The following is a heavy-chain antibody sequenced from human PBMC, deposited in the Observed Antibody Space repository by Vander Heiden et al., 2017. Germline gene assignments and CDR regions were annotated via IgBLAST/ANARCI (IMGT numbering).Heavy chain of an antibody. Sequence: QLQLQESGPGLVKPSETLSPTRTVSGGPITSSSYYWGWIRQPPGKGLEWIGSIYYSGSPYYNPSLKSRVTISVDTSKNQFSLKLSSVTAADTAVYYCGRGSQHYYYYGMDVWGQGTTGTVSS. CDR3: GRGSQHYYYYGMDV. CDR2: IYYSGSP. CDR1: GGPITSSSYY. J-gene: IGHJ6*02. D-gene: IGHD2-2*01. V-gene: IGHV4-39*01.